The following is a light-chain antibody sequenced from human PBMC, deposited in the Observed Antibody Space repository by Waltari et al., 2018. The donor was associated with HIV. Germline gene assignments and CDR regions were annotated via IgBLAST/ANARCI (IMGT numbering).Light chain of an antibody. V-gene: IGKV1-12*01. Sequence: IQLTQSPPSLSASVGDRVTITCRASQAINTRLAWYQQKPGKAPNLVIYASSRLQSGVPSRFSGSGSGTFFTLTIDDFQTDDSATYYCQHGSDFPLSFGGGTKVEI. CDR3: QHGSDFPLS. CDR2: ASS. J-gene: IGKJ4*01. CDR1: QAINTR.